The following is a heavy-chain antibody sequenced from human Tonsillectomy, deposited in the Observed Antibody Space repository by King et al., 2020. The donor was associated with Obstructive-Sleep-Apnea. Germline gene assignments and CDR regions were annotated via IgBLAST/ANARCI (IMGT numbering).Heavy chain of an antibody. CDR3: ASTAAGIDY. D-gene: IGHD6-13*01. CDR1: GFIFSSYG. J-gene: IGHJ4*02. Sequence: QLVQSGGGVVQPGRSLRLSCAASGFIFSSYGMHWVRQAPGKGLEWVAVISYDGSNKYYADSVKGRFTISRDNSKNTLYLQMNSLRAEDTAVYYCASTAAGIDYWGQGTLVTVSS. V-gene: IGHV3-30*03. CDR2: ISYDGSNK.